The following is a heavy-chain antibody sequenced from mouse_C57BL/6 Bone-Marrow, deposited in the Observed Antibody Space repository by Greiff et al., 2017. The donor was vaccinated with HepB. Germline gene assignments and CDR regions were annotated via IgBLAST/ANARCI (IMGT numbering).Heavy chain of an antibody. D-gene: IGHD2-3*01. CDR1: GYAFSSSW. Sequence: VQLQQSGPELVKPGASVKISCKASGYAFSSSWMNWVKQRPGKGLEWIGRIYPGDGDTNYNGKFKGKATLTADKSSSTAYMQLSSLTSEDSAVYFCARGGYYLYAMDYWGQGTSVTVSS. J-gene: IGHJ4*01. CDR2: IYPGDGDT. V-gene: IGHV1-82*01. CDR3: ARGGYYLYAMDY.